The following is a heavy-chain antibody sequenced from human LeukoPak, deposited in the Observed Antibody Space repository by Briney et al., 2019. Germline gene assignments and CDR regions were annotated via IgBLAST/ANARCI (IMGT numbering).Heavy chain of an antibody. J-gene: IGHJ5*02. Sequence: SETPSLACAVYGGSFSGYYWSWIRQPPGKGLEWIGEINHSGSTNYNPSLKSRVTISVDTSKNQFSLKLSSVTAADTAVYYCARLGPDNWFDPWGQGTLVTVSS. CDR3: ARLGPDNWFDP. V-gene: IGHV4-34*01. CDR1: GGSFSGYY. CDR2: INHSGST.